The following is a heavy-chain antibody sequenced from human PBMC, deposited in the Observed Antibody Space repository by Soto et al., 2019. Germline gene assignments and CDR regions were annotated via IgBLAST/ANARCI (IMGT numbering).Heavy chain of an antibody. J-gene: IGHJ4*02. Sequence: PSETLSLTCAVSGGSISSSTYSWNWIRQPPGKGLEWIGYIYHSGSTSYNPSPNSRVTISVDRSKNQFSLRLNSVTAADTAVYYCDRDRLGSGRYDYWGQGTLVTVSS. V-gene: IGHV4-30-2*01. CDR2: IYHSGST. CDR1: GGSISSSTYS. D-gene: IGHD1-26*01. CDR3: DRDRLGSGRYDY.